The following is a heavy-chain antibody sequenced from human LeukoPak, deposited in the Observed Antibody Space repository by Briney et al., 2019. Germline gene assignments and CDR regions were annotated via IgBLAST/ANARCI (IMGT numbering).Heavy chain of an antibody. CDR1: GGSISSYY. J-gene: IGHJ4*02. V-gene: IGHV4-59*01. CDR3: ARRSGSYRNFDY. CDR2: IYYSGST. D-gene: IGHD1-26*01. Sequence: LETLSLTCTVSGGSISSYYWSWIRQPPGKGLEWIGYIYYSGSTNYNPSLKSRVTISVDTSKNRFSLKLSSVTAADTAVYYCARRSGSYRNFDYWGQGTLVTVSS.